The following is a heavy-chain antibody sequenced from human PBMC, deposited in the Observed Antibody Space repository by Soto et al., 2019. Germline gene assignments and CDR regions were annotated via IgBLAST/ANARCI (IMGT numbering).Heavy chain of an antibody. CDR2: IHYSGST. CDR1: GGSISSYY. D-gene: IGHD6-19*01. CDR3: ARDNSGWAPLDN. J-gene: IGHJ4*02. Sequence: PSETLSLTCTVSGGSISSYYWSWIRQPPGKGLEWIAYIHYSGSTNYNPSLKSRVTISIDTSKNQFSLKLNSVTAADTAVYFCARDNSGWAPLDNWGQGTXVTVSS. V-gene: IGHV4-59*01.